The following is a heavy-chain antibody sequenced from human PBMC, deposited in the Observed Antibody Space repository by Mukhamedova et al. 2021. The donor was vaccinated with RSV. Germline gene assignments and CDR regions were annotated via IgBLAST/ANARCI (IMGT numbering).Heavy chain of an antibody. CDR2: IVHGGTKN. D-gene: IGHD5-24*01. V-gene: IGHV3-7*04. J-gene: IGHJ3*02. Sequence: IVHGGTKNAYVESVRGRFTISRDNAKNSLYLQMNSLRVEDTAIYYCVRDVAYKRFDIWGQGTMVTVSS. CDR3: VRDVAYKRFDI.